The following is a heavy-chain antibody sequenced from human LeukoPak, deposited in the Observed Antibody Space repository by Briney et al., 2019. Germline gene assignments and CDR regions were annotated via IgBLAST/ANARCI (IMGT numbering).Heavy chain of an antibody. CDR1: GFTFSTYW. V-gene: IGHV3-23*01. J-gene: IGHJ4*02. Sequence: GGSLRLSCAASGFTFSTYWMHWVRHAPGKGLEWVSAISGSGGSTYYADSVKGRFTISRDNSKNTLYLQMNSLRAEDTAVYYCAKGTYYDILTGYYEYYFDYWGQGTLVTVSS. CDR2: ISGSGGST. CDR3: AKGTYYDILTGYYEYYFDY. D-gene: IGHD3-9*01.